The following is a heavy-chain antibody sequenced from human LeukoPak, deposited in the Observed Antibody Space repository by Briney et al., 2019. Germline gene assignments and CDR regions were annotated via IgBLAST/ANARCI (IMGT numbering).Heavy chain of an antibody. D-gene: IGHD4-23*01. CDR1: GFTFSSYA. Sequence: GGSLRLSCAASGFTFSSYAMSWVRQAPGKGLEWVSGISWNSGSIGYADSVKGRFTISRDNAKNSLYLQMNSLRAEDTALYYCAKDIADYGGNSHFDYWGQGTLVTVSS. J-gene: IGHJ4*02. V-gene: IGHV3-9*01. CDR2: ISWNSGSI. CDR3: AKDIADYGGNSHFDY.